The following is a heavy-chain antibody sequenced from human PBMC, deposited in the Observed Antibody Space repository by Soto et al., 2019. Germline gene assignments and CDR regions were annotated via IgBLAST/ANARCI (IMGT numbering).Heavy chain of an antibody. J-gene: IGHJ4*02. CDR1: GFTFSDYY. CDR3: ARDLGYYASDGYFDY. V-gene: IGHV3-11*01. Sequence: PGGSLRLSCAGSGFTFSDYYMSWIRQAPGKGLEWVSYISSSGNIIYYADSVKGRFTISRDNAKNSLYLQMNSLRAEDTAVYYCARDLGYYASDGYFDYWGQGXLVTVSS. D-gene: IGHD3-22*01. CDR2: ISSSGNII.